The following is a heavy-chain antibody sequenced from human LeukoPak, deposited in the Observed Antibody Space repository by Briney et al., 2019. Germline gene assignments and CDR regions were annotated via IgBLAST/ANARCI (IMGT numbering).Heavy chain of an antibody. CDR2: ISAYNGNT. CDR3: ARGRDWNYAFDY. Sequence: ASVKVTCMASGDTFPSYGITWVRQAPGQGLEWMGWISAYNGNTNYAQKLQGRVTMTTDTSTSTAYMELRSLKSDDTAVYYCARGRDWNYAFDYWGQGTLVTVSS. CDR1: GDTFPSYG. V-gene: IGHV1-18*01. D-gene: IGHD1-7*01. J-gene: IGHJ4*02.